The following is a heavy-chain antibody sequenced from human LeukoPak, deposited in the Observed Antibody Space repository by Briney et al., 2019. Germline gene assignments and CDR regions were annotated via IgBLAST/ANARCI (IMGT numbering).Heavy chain of an antibody. V-gene: IGHV3-7*02. CDR2: IRQDGSET. CDR1: RFTFSSYW. J-gene: IGHJ4*02. D-gene: IGHD3-10*01. Sequence: PGGSLRLSCAASRFTFSSYWMSWVRRAPGKGLEWVANIRQDGSETYFVDSVKGRFTISRDNVKNSLYLQMNSLRGEDTAVYYCARVVGDSGSYLHWGQGTLVTVSS. CDR3: ARVVGDSGSYLH.